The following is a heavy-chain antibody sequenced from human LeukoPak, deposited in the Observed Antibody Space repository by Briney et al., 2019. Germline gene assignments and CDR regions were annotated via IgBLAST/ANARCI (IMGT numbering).Heavy chain of an antibody. V-gene: IGHV3-21*01. CDR2: LNSDGSDI. J-gene: IGHJ4*02. CDR1: GSTFSSYT. CDR3: TSGF. D-gene: IGHD5-12*01. Sequence: GGSLRLSCAASGSTFSSYTMNWVRQAPGKGLEWVSSLNSDGSDIYYADSVKGRFTISRDNAKNSLYLQMNSLTAEDTAVYYCTSGFWGQGTLVTVSS.